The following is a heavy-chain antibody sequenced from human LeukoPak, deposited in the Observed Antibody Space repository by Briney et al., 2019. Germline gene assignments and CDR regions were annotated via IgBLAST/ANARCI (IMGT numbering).Heavy chain of an antibody. D-gene: IGHD6-6*01. CDR3: AREVAARRPPYYYYYYMDV. Sequence: ASVKVSCKASGYTFTSYDINWVRQATGQGLEWMGWMNPNSGNTGYAQKFQGRVTITRNTSISTAYMELSSLRSEDTAVYYCAREVAARRPPYYYYYYMDVWGKGTTVTVSS. CDR2: MNPNSGNT. J-gene: IGHJ6*03. CDR1: GYTFTSYD. V-gene: IGHV1-8*03.